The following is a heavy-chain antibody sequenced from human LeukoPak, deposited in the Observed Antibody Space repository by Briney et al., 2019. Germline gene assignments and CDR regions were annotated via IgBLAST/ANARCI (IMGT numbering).Heavy chain of an antibody. J-gene: IGHJ4*02. CDR1: GFTFSSYA. Sequence: GGSLRLSCAASGFTFSSYAMSWVRQAPGKGLEWVSAISGSGGSTYYADSVKGRFTISRDNAKNSLYLQMNSLRAEDTAVYYCAKDRVVVGFDYWGQGTLVTVSS. D-gene: IGHD2-15*01. CDR3: AKDRVVVGFDY. V-gene: IGHV3-23*01. CDR2: ISGSGGST.